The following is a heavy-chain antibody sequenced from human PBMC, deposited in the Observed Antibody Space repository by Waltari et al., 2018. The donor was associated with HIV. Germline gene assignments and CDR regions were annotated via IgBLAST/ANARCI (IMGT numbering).Heavy chain of an antibody. V-gene: IGHV3-33*03. CDR2: VRYDGSHD. CDR3: AKDGAPGRDAIFDS. D-gene: IGHD1-26*01. CDR1: GVNLNIYD. Sequence: QVHLVESGGAEVQPGGSLSPSCPASGVNLNIYDRPWVRQAPGRGREWVAGVRYDGSHDYYGDSVKGRFTISRDNSKNAIFLEMTILRLEDTAKYYCAKDGAPGRDAIFDSWGQGTLVTV. J-gene: IGHJ3*01.